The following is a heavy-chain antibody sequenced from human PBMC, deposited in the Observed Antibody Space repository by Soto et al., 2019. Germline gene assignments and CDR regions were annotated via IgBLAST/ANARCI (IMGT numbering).Heavy chain of an antibody. D-gene: IGHD3-9*01. CDR2: IYYSEST. Sequence: QVQLQESGPGLVKPSQTLSLTCTVSGGSISSGGYYWSWLRPHPGKGLEWIGYIYYSESTYYNPSRMSRVTIAVDTSKKQYPLKLSSVTAAETAVYYCGRYSKCDWLLAPWYFYLWGRGTLVTVSS. CDR3: GRYSKCDWLLAPWYFYL. CDR1: GGSISSGGYY. V-gene: IGHV4-31*03. J-gene: IGHJ2*01.